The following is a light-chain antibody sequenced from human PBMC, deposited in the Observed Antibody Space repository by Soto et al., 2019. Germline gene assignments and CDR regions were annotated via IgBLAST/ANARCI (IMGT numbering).Light chain of an antibody. V-gene: IGKV1-27*01. CDR2: ATS. J-gene: IGKJ1*01. CDR1: QGISNY. Sequence: DIQMTQSPSSLSASVGDSVTITCRASQGISNYLVWYQQKPGKVPKLLIYATSSLQSGVPTRISSSRSGTDFTLTISSLQPEDVATYYCQKYNSVPRTFGQGTKVEI. CDR3: QKYNSVPRT.